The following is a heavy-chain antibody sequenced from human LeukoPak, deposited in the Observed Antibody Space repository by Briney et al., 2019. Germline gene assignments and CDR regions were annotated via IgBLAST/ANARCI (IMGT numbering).Heavy chain of an antibody. D-gene: IGHD3-22*01. CDR2: INPNSGGT. Sequence: GASVKVSCKASGYTFTGYYMHWVRQAPGQGLEWMGWINPNSGGTNYAQKFQGRVTMTRDTSISTAYMELSRLRSDDTAVYYCARDRIGYGGRYYFDYWGQGTLVTVSS. V-gene: IGHV1-2*02. CDR1: GYTFTGYY. CDR3: ARDRIGYGGRYYFDY. J-gene: IGHJ4*02.